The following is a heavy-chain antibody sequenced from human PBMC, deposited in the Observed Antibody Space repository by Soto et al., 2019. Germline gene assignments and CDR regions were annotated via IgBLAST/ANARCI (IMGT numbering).Heavy chain of an antibody. D-gene: IGHD1-26*01. J-gene: IGHJ4*02. CDR3: ARDDEGGSDCDLGY. V-gene: IGHV3-30-3*01. CDR2: ILSDGSNK. Sequence: QVQLVESGGGVVQPGRSRRLSCAVSGFPLSRHAMHWVPQAPGKGLEWVALILSDGSNKYNADSVKGRFTTSRDNSKNAMYLQMNSLCVEDTAVYYCARDDEGGSDCDLGYWGQGALVTVSS. CDR1: GFPLSRHA.